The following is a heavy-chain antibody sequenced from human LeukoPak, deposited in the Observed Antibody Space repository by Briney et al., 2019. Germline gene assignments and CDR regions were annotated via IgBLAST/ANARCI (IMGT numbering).Heavy chain of an antibody. CDR2: INPNSGGT. Sequence: ASVKVSCKASGYTFTGYYMHWVRQAPGQGLEWMGWINPNSGGTNYAQKFQGRVTMTRDTSISTAYMELSRLISDDTAVYFCASVIAASGTRNWYFDLWGRGTLVTVSS. V-gene: IGHV1-2*02. J-gene: IGHJ2*01. CDR3: ASVIAASGTRNWYFDL. D-gene: IGHD6-13*01. CDR1: GYTFTGYY.